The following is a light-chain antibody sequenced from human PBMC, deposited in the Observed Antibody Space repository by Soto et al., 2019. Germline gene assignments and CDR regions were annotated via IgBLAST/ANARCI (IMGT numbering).Light chain of an antibody. J-gene: IGKJ1*01. V-gene: IGKV3-15*01. CDR3: QQYDTWHVWT. Sequence: IVLTQSPATLSVSTGEKATLSCRASQSVSSKLAWYQQKPGQAPRLLMYGASTRATAIPARFSGSGSGTEFTLNITSLQAEDIAVYYCQQYDTWHVWTFGQGTKVEI. CDR2: GAS. CDR1: QSVSSK.